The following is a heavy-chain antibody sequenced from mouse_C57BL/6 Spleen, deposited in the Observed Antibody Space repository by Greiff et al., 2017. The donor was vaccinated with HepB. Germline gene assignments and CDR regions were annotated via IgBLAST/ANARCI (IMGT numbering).Heavy chain of an antibody. CDR3: ARQNYSNSRYFDV. Sequence: EVKLMESGGDLVKPGGSLKLSCAASGFTFSSYGMSWVRQTPDMRLEWVANISSGGSYTYYPDIVKGRFTITRDNANNTLYLQMSSLKSEDTAMYYCARQNYSNSRYFDVWGTGTTVTVSS. CDR1: GFTFSSYG. J-gene: IGHJ1*03. V-gene: IGHV5-6*01. CDR2: ISSGGSYT. D-gene: IGHD2-5*01.